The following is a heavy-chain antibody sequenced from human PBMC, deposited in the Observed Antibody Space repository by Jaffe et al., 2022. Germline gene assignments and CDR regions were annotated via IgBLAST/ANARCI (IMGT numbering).Heavy chain of an antibody. Sequence: EVQLLESGGGLVQPGGSLRLSCAASGFTFSSYAMRWVRQAPGKGLEWVSSIGGSTGNTYYTDSVKGRFTISRDNSKNTLYLQMNSLRAEDTAVYYCAKVAGLRPGSGLSYYYYMDVWGKGTTVTVSS. CDR1: GFTFSSYA. CDR3: AKVAGLRPGSGLSYYYYMDV. CDR2: IGGSTGNT. V-gene: IGHV3-23*01. J-gene: IGHJ6*03. D-gene: IGHD6-19*01.